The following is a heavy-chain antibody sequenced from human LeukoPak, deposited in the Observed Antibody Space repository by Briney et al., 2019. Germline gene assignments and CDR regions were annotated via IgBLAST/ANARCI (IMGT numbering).Heavy chain of an antibody. CDR1: GGSISNYY. D-gene: IGHD3-3*01. CDR2: IYYSGST. V-gene: IGHV4-59*08. CDR3: ARHFSHDFWNGYPLYYFDY. J-gene: IGHJ4*02. Sequence: SETLSLTCTVSGGSISNYYWSWIRQPPGKGLEWIGYIYYSGSTNYNPSLKSRVTISVDTSKNQFSLKLNSVTAADTAVYYCARHFSHDFWNGYPLYYFDYWGQGTLVTVSS.